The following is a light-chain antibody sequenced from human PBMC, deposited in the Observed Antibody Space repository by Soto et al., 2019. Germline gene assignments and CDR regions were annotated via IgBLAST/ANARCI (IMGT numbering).Light chain of an antibody. Sequence: ECVLMQSPGSRSLSPGETASLSCRDCRRLTSSYLAWHQQIPVQAPSILIYGASTRATGIPARFSGSGSGTLFPLTMTTLQFEDLAVYYCQRYKISPAITHGMGTRLEVK. CDR3: QRYKISPAIT. CDR1: RRLTSSY. J-gene: IGKJ5*01. V-gene: IGKV3-20*01. CDR2: GAS.